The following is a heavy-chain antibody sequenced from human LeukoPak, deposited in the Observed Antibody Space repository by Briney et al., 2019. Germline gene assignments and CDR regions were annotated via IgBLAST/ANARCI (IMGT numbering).Heavy chain of an antibody. J-gene: IGHJ4*02. CDR1: GFTLSTSW. CDR3: ASGRTAMVK. CDR2: LKQDGSEK. Sequence: GGSLRLSCAASGFTLSTSWMTWVRQAPGKGLEWVANLKQDGSEKYYVDSVKGRFTISRDNAKNSLYLQMNSLRAEDTAVYYCASGRTAMVKWGQGTLVTVSS. V-gene: IGHV3-7*01. D-gene: IGHD5-18*01.